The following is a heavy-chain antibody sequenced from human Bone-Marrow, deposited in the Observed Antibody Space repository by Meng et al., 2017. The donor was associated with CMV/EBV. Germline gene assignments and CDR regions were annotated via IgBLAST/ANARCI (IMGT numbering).Heavy chain of an antibody. V-gene: IGHV1-69*05. CDR3: ARDRCLRSTSCYPGWFAP. CDR1: GGTFRSYA. Sequence: SVKVSCKASGGTFRSYAISWVRQAPGQGLEWMGGIIPIFGTANYAQKFQGRVTITTDESTSTAYMELSSLRSEDTAVYYCARDRCLRSTSCYPGWFAPWGPGHRVTCAS. CDR2: IIPIFGTA. D-gene: IGHD2-2*01. J-gene: IGHJ5*01.